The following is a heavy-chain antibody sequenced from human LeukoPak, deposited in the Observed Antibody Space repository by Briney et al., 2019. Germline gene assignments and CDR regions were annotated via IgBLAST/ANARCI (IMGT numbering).Heavy chain of an antibody. CDR3: ARERTVTTDWFDP. J-gene: IGHJ5*02. Sequence: PGGSLRLSCAASGFTFSGHSMNWARQAPGKGLEWVSYISSTSSTIYYADSVKGRFTISRDNAKNSLYLQMNSLRAEDTAVYYCARERTVTTDWFDPWGQGTLVTVSS. CDR2: ISSTSSTI. D-gene: IGHD4-17*01. V-gene: IGHV3-48*01. CDR1: GFTFSGHS.